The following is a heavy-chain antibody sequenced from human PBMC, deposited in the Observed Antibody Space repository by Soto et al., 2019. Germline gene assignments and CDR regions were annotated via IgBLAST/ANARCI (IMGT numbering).Heavy chain of an antibody. D-gene: IGHD5-12*01. V-gene: IGHV4-4*02. J-gene: IGHJ4*02. Sequence: QVQLEESGPGLVKPSGTLSLTCAVSGGSISTDNWWSWVRQPPGKGLEWVGEIYHSGSNNYNPSLKSRLTISIDKSKDQFSLDVRSVTAADTAIYYCARGGRWLFDYWGQGTLVTVSS. CDR1: GGSISTDNW. CDR2: IYHSGSN. CDR3: ARGGRWLFDY.